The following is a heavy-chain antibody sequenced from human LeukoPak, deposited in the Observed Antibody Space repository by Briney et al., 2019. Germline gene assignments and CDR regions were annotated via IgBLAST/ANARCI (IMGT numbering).Heavy chain of an antibody. CDR3: ARGVVPAARGVFDY. CDR2: IIPIFGTA. Sequence: SVKVSCKASGGTFSSYAISWVRQAPGQGLEWMGGIIPIFGTANYAQKFQGRVTITTDKSTSTAYMELSSLRFEDTAVYYCARGVVPAARGVFDYWGQGTLVTVSS. D-gene: IGHD2-2*01. J-gene: IGHJ4*02. V-gene: IGHV1-69*05. CDR1: GGTFSSYA.